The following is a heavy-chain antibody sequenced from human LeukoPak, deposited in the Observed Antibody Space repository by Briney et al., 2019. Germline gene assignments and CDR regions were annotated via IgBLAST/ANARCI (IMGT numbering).Heavy chain of an antibody. V-gene: IGHV3-74*01. J-gene: IGHJ4*02. CDR2: ISSDGSST. Sequence: GGSLRLSCAASTFIFSTYWMHWVRQGPGKGLVWVSRISSDGSSTSYAESVKGRFTISRDNSKNTLYLQMNSLRGEDTAVYYCVKFRGQLLSSYYFDYWGQGALVTVSS. CDR1: TFIFSTYW. D-gene: IGHD2-2*01. CDR3: VKFRGQLLSSYYFDY.